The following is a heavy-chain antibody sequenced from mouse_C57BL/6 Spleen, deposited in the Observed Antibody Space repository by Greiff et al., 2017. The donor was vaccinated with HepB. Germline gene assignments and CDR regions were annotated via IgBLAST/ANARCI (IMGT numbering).Heavy chain of an antibody. D-gene: IGHD1-1*01. V-gene: IGHV1-69*01. CDR3: ARRSPYYGSSLFDY. Sequence: QVQLQQPGAELVMPGASVKLSCKASGYTFTSYWMHWVKQRPGQGLEWIGEIDPSDSYTNYNQKFKGKSTLTVDKSSSTAYIQLSSLTSEDSAVYYCARRSPYYGSSLFDYWGQGTTLTVSS. J-gene: IGHJ2*01. CDR2: IDPSDSYT. CDR1: GYTFTSYW.